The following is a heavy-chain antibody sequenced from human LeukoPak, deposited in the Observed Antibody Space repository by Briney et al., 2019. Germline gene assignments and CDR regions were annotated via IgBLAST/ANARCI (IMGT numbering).Heavy chain of an antibody. V-gene: IGHV3-74*01. CDR2: IKSDGITI. CDR3: LRDLNWSLDQ. CDR1: GFTFSNYM. J-gene: IGHJ4*02. D-gene: IGHD1-20*01. Sequence: GGSLRLSCAASGFTFSNYMMHRVRQAPGKGLVWVSRIKSDGITITYADSVKGRFTISRDNAKNTLYLQMNSLRAEDTAVYYCLRDLNWSLDQWGQGTLVTVSS.